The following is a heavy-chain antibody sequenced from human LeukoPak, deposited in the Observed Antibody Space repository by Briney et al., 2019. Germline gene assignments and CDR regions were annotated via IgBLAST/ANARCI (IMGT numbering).Heavy chain of an antibody. J-gene: IGHJ4*02. CDR1: GYTFNSYL. V-gene: IGHV1-18*01. Sequence: GASVKVSCKASGYTFNSYLISWVRQVPGQGLEWMGWISGHNGNTDYAQKFKDRVTLTTDTSTSTAYMELSSLRSEDTAVYYCARGYSSSSLDYWGQGTLVTVSS. D-gene: IGHD6-6*01. CDR3: ARGYSSSSLDY. CDR2: ISGHNGNT.